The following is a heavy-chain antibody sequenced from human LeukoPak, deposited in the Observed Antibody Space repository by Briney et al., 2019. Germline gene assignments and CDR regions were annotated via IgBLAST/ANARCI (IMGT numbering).Heavy chain of an antibody. Sequence: TGGSLRLSGAASGFTFSSYWMSWVRQAPGKGLEWVANIKQDGREKYYVDSVKGRFTISRDNAKNSLYLQMNSLRAEDTAVYYCARVNYDYVWGSYRSLYFDYWGQGTLVTVSS. CDR1: GFTFSSYW. J-gene: IGHJ4*02. D-gene: IGHD3-16*02. CDR3: ARVNYDYVWGSYRSLYFDY. V-gene: IGHV3-7*03. CDR2: IKQDGREK.